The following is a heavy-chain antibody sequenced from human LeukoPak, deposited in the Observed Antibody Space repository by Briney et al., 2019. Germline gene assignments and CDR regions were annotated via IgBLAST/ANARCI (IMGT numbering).Heavy chain of an antibody. V-gene: IGHV3-30*18. Sequence: GRSLRLSCAASGVISSSYGVHWVRQAPGGGLEWVAVISYDGSNKYYADSVKGRFTISRDNSKNTLYLQMNGLRAEDTAVYYCAKGISSNKEDYWGQGTLVTVSS. CDR2: ISYDGSNK. CDR1: GVISSSYG. J-gene: IGHJ4*02. CDR3: AKGISSNKEDY.